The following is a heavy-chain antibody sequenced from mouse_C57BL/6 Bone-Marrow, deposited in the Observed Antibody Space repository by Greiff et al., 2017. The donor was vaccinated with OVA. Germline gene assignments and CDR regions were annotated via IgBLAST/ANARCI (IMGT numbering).Heavy chain of an antibody. J-gene: IGHJ3*01. CDR3: VSGPFAY. V-gene: IGHV10-1*01. CDR1: GFSFNTYA. Sequence: EVQVVESGGGLVQPKGSLKLSCAASGFSFNTYAMNWVRQAPGTGLEWVARIRSKSNNYATYYADSVKDRFTISRDDSESMLYLQMNNLKTEDTAMYYCVSGPFAYWGQGTLVTVSA. CDR2: IRSKSNNYAT.